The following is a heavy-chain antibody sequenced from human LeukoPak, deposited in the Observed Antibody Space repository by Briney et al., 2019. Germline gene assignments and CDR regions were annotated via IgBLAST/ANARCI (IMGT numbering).Heavy chain of an antibody. D-gene: IGHD2-15*01. V-gene: IGHV4-34*01. J-gene: IGHJ4*02. CDR2: INHSGST. CDR3: ARGWGVVPYYFDY. Sequence: SETLSLTCAVYGGSFSGYYWSWIRQPPGKGLEWIGEINHSGSTNYNPSLKSRVTISVDTSKNQFSLKLSSVTAADTAVYYCARGWGVVPYYFDYWGQGTLVTVSS. CDR1: GGSFSGYY.